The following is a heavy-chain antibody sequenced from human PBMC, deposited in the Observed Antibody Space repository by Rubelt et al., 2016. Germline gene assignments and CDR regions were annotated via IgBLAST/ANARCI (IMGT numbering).Heavy chain of an antibody. V-gene: IGHV1-24*01. J-gene: IGHJ3*02. Sequence: QVQLVQSGAEVKKPGASVKVSCKVSGYTLTELSMHWVRQAPGKGLEWMGGFDPEDGETIYAQKFQGRGTMTEDTATATAYMGLSSLRSEDTAVYYCAKASCYFDIWGQGTMVTVSS. D-gene: IGHD2-21*01. CDR1: GYTLTELS. CDR3: AKASCYFDI. CDR2: FDPEDGET.